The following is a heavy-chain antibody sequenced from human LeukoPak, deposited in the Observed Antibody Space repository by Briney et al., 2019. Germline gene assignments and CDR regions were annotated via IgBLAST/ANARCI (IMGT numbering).Heavy chain of an antibody. D-gene: IGHD2-2*01. CDR2: IYYSGST. CDR1: GGSISSGDYY. Sequence: SETLSLTCTVSGGSISSGDYYWRWIRQPPGKGLEWIGYIYYSGSTYYNPSLKSRVTMSVGTSKNQFSLKLSSVTAADTAVYYCARDDSVVVPAAMPYYYYGMDVWGQGTTVTVSS. CDR3: ARDDSVVVPAAMPYYYYGMDV. V-gene: IGHV4-30-4*01. J-gene: IGHJ6*02.